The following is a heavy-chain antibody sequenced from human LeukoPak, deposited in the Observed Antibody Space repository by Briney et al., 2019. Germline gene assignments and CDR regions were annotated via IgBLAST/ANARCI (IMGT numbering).Heavy chain of an antibody. D-gene: IGHD6-19*01. CDR3: ARGEAVAGLYYGMDV. V-gene: IGHV3-33*08. CDR1: GFTFSSYG. Sequence: PGGSLRLSCAASGFTFSSYGMHWVRQAPGKGLEWVAVIWYGGSNKYYADSVKGRLTISRDNSKNTLYLQMNSLRAEDTAVYYCARGEAVAGLYYGMDVWGQGTTVTVSS. CDR2: IWYGGSNK. J-gene: IGHJ6*02.